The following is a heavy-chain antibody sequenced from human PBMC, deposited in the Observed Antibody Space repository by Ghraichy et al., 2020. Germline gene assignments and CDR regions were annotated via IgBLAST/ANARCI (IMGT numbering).Heavy chain of an antibody. CDR2: INAGNGDA. CDR1: GYTFTRNV. J-gene: IGHJ6*03. D-gene: IGHD2-8*01. V-gene: IGHV1-3*01. CDR3: ARGVLGLMSGYYYYYMDV. Sequence: ASVKVSCKAFGYTFTRNVMCWVRQAPGQRPEWMGWINAGNGDAKYSQKFQGRVTITRDTSARIAYMELSSLRSEDTAVYYCARGVLGLMSGYYYYYMDVWGTGTTVTVSS.